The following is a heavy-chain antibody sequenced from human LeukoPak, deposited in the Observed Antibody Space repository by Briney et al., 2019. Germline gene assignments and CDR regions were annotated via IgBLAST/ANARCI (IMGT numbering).Heavy chain of an antibody. CDR1: GGSIRSSSYY. D-gene: IGHD2-2*03. V-gene: IGHV4-39*01. Sequence: SETLSLTCTVSGGSIRSSSYYWGWIRQPPGKGLEWIGSIYYSGSTYYNPSLKSRVTISVDTSKNRFSLKLSSVTAADTAVYYCARLDPSDFDYWGQGTLVTVSS. CDR3: ARLDPSDFDY. CDR2: IYYSGST. J-gene: IGHJ4*02.